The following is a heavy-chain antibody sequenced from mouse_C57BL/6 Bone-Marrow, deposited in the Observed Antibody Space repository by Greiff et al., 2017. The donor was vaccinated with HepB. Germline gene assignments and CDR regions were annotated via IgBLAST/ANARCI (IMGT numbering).Heavy chain of an antibody. CDR2: ISNGGGST. D-gene: IGHD2-3*01. CDR1: GFTFSDYY. CDR3: ARRARLLGGFAY. J-gene: IGHJ3*01. Sequence: EVKLVESGGGLVQPGGSLKLSCAASGFTFSDYYMYWVRQTPEKRLEWVAYISNGGGSTYYPDTVKGRFTISRDNAKNTLYLQMSRLKSEDTAMYYCARRARLLGGFAYWGQGTLVTVSA. V-gene: IGHV5-12*01.